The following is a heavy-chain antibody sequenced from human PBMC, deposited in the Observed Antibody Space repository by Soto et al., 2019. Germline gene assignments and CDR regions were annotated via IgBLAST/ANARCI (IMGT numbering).Heavy chain of an antibody. V-gene: IGHV3-30*18. CDR3: AKDNGWFGELLAPDY. CDR1: GFTFSSYG. CDR2: ISYDGSNK. D-gene: IGHD3-10*01. J-gene: IGHJ4*02. Sequence: QVQLVESGGGVVQPGRSLRLSCAASGFTFSSYGMHWVRQAPGKGLEWVAVISYDGSNKYYADSVKGRFTISRDNSKNTLYLQMNSLRAEDTAVYYCAKDNGWFGELLAPDYWGQGTLVTVSS.